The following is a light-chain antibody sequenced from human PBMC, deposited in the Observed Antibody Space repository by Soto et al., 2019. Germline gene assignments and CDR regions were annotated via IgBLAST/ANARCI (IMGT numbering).Light chain of an antibody. V-gene: IGKV3-20*01. J-gene: IGKJ3*01. CDR3: QQYGSSRGFT. CDR1: QSVSSSY. Sequence: EIVLTQSPGTLSLSPGERATLSCRASQSVSSSYLAWYQQKPGQAPRLLIYGASGRATGIPDRFSGSGSGHDFTLTISRLAPEDFAVYYWQQYGSSRGFTFGPGTKVDIK. CDR2: GAS.